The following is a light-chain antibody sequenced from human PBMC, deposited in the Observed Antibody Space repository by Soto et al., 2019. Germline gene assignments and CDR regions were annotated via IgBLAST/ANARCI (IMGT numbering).Light chain of an antibody. V-gene: IGKV3-15*01. CDR3: KQYKEWPPFT. CDR2: GAS. CDR1: QSVSSN. J-gene: IGKJ5*01. Sequence: LSVSPGEIATLSCRASQSVSSNLAWYQQKPGQAPRLLILGASTRATGIPARFSGSGSGTEFTLSISSLQSEDFAVYYCKQYKEWPPFTFGQGTRLEI.